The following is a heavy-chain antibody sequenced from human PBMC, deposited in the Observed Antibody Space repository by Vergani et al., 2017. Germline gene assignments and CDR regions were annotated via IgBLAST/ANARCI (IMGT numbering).Heavy chain of an antibody. CDR2: IGTAGDT. Sequence: VQLVESGGGVVQPGRSLRLSCAASGFTFSTYDMHWVRQATGKGLEWVSAIGTAGDTYYPGSVKGRFTISRENAKHSLYLQMNGLRAGDTSVYYCASRGSSSPALDYWGQGTLVTVSS. D-gene: IGHD6-6*01. J-gene: IGHJ4*02. CDR1: GFTFSTYD. CDR3: ASRGSSSPALDY. V-gene: IGHV3-13*01.